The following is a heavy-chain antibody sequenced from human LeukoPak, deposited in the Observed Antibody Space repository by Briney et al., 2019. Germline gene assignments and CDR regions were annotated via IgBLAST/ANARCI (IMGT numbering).Heavy chain of an antibody. CDR3: AKELKSNWYSSNDLDY. J-gene: IGHJ4*02. CDR2: ISGSGAGT. CDR1: AFTFSSYA. Sequence: GGSLRLSCAASAFTFSSYAMSWVRQAPGKGLEWVSGISGSGAGTYYADSVKGRFTISRDNSKNTLYLQMNSLRAEDTAVYYCAKELKSNWYSSNDLDYWGQGTLVTVSS. V-gene: IGHV3-23*01. D-gene: IGHD6-13*01.